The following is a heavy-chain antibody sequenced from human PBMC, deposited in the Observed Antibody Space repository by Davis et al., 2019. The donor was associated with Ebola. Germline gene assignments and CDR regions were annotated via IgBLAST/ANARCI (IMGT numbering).Heavy chain of an antibody. D-gene: IGHD6-6*01. J-gene: IGHJ6*02. V-gene: IGHV4-34*01. CDR3: ARLISSSPLDYYYGMDV. CDR1: GGSFSGYY. CDR2: INHSGST. Sequence: MPSETLSLTCAAYGGSFSGYYWSWIRQPPGKGLEWIGEINHSGSTNYNPSLKSRVTISVDTSKNQFSLKLSSVTAADTAVYYCARLISSSPLDYYYGMDVWGQGTTVTVSS.